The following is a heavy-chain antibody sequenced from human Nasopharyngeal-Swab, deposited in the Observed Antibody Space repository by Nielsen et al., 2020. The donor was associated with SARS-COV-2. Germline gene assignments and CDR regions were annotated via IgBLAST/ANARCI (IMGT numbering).Heavy chain of an antibody. Sequence: ASVKVSCKASGYTFTSYAMHWVRQAPGQRLEWMGWINAGNGNTKYSQKFQGRVTITRDTSASTAYMELSSLRSEDTAVYYCARDTMGVFLWFGETGGHAPLYDPWGQGTLVTVSS. CDR2: INAGNGNT. D-gene: IGHD3-10*01. V-gene: IGHV1-3*01. J-gene: IGHJ5*02. CDR3: ARDTMGVFLWFGETGGHAPLYDP. CDR1: GYTFTSYA.